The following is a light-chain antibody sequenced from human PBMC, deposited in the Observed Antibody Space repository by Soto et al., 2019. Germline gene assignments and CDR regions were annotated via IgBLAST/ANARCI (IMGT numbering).Light chain of an antibody. Sequence: IQMTQSPSTLSGSVGDRVTITCRASQGIRNDLGWYQQKPGEAPKLLIFAASSLRSGVPSRFSGSGSGTDFTLTISSLQPEDFATYYCLQDYIFPWTFGQGTKVDIK. J-gene: IGKJ1*01. CDR1: QGIRND. CDR2: AAS. CDR3: LQDYIFPWT. V-gene: IGKV1-6*01.